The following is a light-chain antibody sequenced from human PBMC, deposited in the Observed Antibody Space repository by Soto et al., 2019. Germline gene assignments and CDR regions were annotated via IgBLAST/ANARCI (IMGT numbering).Light chain of an antibody. CDR2: DVT. CDR1: SSDVGTYNY. V-gene: IGLV2-11*01. Sequence: QSALTQPRSVSGSPGQSVTISCSGTSSDVGTYNYVSWYQQHPGKAPKLMIYDVTKRPSGVPDRFSGSKSGNTASLTISGLHTEDEADYYCFSYADYYTLLFGGGTKVTVL. J-gene: IGLJ2*01. CDR3: FSYADYYTLL.